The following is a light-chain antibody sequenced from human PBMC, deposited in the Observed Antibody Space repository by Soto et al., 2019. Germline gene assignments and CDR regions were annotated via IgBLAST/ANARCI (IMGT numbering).Light chain of an antibody. J-gene: IGKJ2*01. CDR3: QQFGHSPPAFT. Sequence: ESMLTQSPGTLSLSPGDRATLSCRASRSVSSRYITWYQQKPGQAPRLLIYGASIRATGIPDRFSGSGSGTDFTLTISRLEAEDFAVYYCQQFGHSPPAFTFGQGTKLEI. CDR2: GAS. CDR1: RSVSSRY. V-gene: IGKV3-20*01.